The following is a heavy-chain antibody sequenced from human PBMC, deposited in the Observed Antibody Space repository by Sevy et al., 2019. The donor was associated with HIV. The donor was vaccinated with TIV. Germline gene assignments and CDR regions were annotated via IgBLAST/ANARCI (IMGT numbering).Heavy chain of an antibody. CDR3: ARDQHDYAGNVRTGWFDP. Sequence: GGSLRLSCAASGFTFSSYAMHWVRQAPGKGLEWVADIIYDGSKKYYADSVKGRLTISRDNSKNPLYLQLNSLRAEDMAIYYCARDQHDYAGNVRTGWFDPWGQGTLVTVSS. V-gene: IGHV3-30-3*01. CDR1: GFTFSSYA. D-gene: IGHD4-17*01. J-gene: IGHJ5*02. CDR2: IIYDGSKK.